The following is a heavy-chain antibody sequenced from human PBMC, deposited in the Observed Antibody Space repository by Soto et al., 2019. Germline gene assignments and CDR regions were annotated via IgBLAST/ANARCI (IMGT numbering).Heavy chain of an antibody. CDR2: IYYSGST. CDR3: ARELDYDFWSGYYGGGMDV. V-gene: IGHV4-59*06. Sequence: SETLSLTCTVSGGSISSYYWSWIRQHPGKGLEWIGYIYYSGSTYYNPSLKSRVTISVDTSKNQFSLKLSSVTAADTAVYYCARELDYDFWSGYYGGGMDVWGQGTTVTVSS. CDR1: GGSISSYY. J-gene: IGHJ6*02. D-gene: IGHD3-3*01.